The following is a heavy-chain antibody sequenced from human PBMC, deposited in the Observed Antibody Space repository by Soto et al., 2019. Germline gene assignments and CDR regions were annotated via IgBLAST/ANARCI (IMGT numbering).Heavy chain of an antibody. CDR2: IYYSGST. D-gene: IGHD5-18*01. Sequence: QVQLQESGPGLVKPSETLSLTCTVSGGSISSYYWSWIRQPPGKGLEWIGYIYYSGSTNYNPSLKSRVTISVDTSKNQFSLKLSSVTAADTAVYYCARQTSTSGYSYGHLFDYWGQGTLVTVSS. CDR1: GGSISSYY. CDR3: ARQTSTSGYSYGHLFDY. J-gene: IGHJ4*02. V-gene: IGHV4-59*08.